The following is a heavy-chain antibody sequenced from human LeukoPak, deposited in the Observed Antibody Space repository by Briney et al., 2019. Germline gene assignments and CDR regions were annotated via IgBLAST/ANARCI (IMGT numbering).Heavy chain of an antibody. CDR1: GYTFTSYG. CDR2: ISAYNGNT. V-gene: IGHV1-18*01. CDR3: ARAGGTIAVAGNFDY. J-gene: IGHJ4*02. Sequence: ASVKVSCKASGYTFTSYGISWMRQAPGQGLEWMGWISAYNGNTNYAQKLQGRVTMTTDTSTSTAYMELRSLRSDDTAVYYCARAGGTIAVAGNFDYWGQGTLVTVSS. D-gene: IGHD6-19*01.